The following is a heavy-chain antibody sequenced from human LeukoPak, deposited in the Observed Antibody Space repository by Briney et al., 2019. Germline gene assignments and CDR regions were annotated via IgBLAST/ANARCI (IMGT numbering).Heavy chain of an antibody. V-gene: IGHV3-30*04. Sequence: GGSLRLSCAASGFIFSNYAIHWVRQAPGKGLEWVAVISSDGTNKYYTDSVKGRFTISRDNSKNTLYLQMNSLRAEDTAVYYCARDLTVAGTLVNYWGQGTLVTVSS. J-gene: IGHJ4*02. D-gene: IGHD6-19*01. CDR3: ARDLTVAGTLVNY. CDR1: GFIFSNYA. CDR2: ISSDGTNK.